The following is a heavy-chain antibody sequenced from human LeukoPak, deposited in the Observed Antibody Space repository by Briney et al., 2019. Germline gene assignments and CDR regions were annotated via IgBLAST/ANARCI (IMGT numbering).Heavy chain of an antibody. CDR3: ASPLDGRQPIDY. CDR1: GYTLTGYY. D-gene: IGHD2-15*01. Sequence: ASVKVSCKASGYTLTGYYMHWVRQAPGQGLEWMGWINPNSGGTNYAQKFQGRVTMTRDTSISTAYMELSRLRSDDTAVYYCASPLDGRQPIDYWGQGTLVTVSS. J-gene: IGHJ4*02. CDR2: INPNSGGT. V-gene: IGHV1-2*02.